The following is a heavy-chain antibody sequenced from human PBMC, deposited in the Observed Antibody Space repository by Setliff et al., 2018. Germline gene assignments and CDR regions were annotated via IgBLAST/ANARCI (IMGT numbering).Heavy chain of an antibody. J-gene: IGHJ4*02. CDR1: GGSISIYF. CDR3: ARDTGWYYFDY. V-gene: IGHV4-4*07. CDR2: ISTSGST. D-gene: IGHD6-19*01. Sequence: KLSETLSLTCSVSGGSISIYFWNWIRQPAGKGLEWIGRISTSGSTTYNPSLKSRVTMSVDTSKNHFSLKLSSVTAADTAVYYCARDTGWYYFDYWGQGTLVTVSS.